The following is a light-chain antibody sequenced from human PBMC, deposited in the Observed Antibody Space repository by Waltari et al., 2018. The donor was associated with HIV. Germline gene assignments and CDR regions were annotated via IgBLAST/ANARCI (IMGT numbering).Light chain of an antibody. Sequence: QSALTQPASVSGSPGQSITISCTGTGSDLRDYNSVSWYQHPPGKAPKVVIYEISNRPSCVSSRFSGSISANSASLTISGLQAEDEADYFCTSYISSASPEFGGGTKVTVL. CDR1: GSDLRDYNS. J-gene: IGLJ2*01. CDR3: TSYISSASPE. V-gene: IGLV2-14*01. CDR2: EIS.